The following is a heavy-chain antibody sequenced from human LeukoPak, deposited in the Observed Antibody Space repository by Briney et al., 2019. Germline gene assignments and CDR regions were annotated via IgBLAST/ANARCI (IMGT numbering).Heavy chain of an antibody. CDR1: GFTLSSYS. J-gene: IGHJ4*02. D-gene: IGHD1-7*01. CDR3: ARSSVIWNYEGYFDY. Sequence: PGGSLRLSCAASGFTLSSYSMNWVRQAPGKGLEWVSSISSSSSYIYYADSVKGRFTISRDNAKNSLYLQMNSLRAEDTAVYYCARSSVIWNYEGYFDYWGQGTLVTVSS. V-gene: IGHV3-21*01. CDR2: ISSSSSYI.